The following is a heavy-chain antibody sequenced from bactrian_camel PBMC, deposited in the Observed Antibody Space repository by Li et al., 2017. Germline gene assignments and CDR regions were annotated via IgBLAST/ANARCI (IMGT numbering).Heavy chain of an antibody. J-gene: IGHJ4*01. V-gene: IGHV3S31*01. Sequence: LVESGGGTVQTGESLRLSCAASGATGVTYSMSWFRQAPGKEREWVSGINSGGGSTYYLDSVKGRFTISRDNNKNTLYLQLNSLRTEDTAMYFCTQGIYYAPIGDIHRHQRGQGTQVTVS. CDR2: INSGGGST. D-gene: IGHD1*01. CDR3: TQGIYYAPIGDIHRHQ. CDR1: GATGVTYS.